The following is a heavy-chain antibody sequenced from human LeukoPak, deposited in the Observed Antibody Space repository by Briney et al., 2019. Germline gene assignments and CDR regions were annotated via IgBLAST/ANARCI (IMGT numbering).Heavy chain of an antibody. CDR3: ARGRQTSNRYYGSGSYYLDV. V-gene: IGHV1-2*04. CDR2: INPNSGGT. J-gene: IGHJ6*03. D-gene: IGHD3-10*01. Sequence: ASVRVSCKASGYTFTAYYLHWVRQAPGQGLEWMGWINPNSGGTNYAQKFKGWVTLTRDTSINTTYMELSRLASDVTAVYFCARGRQTSNRYYGSGSYYLDVWGKGTTVTVSS. CDR1: GYTFTAYY.